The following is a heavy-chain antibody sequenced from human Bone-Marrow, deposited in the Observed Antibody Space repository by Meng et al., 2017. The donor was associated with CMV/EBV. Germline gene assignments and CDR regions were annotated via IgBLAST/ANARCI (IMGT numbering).Heavy chain of an antibody. J-gene: IGHJ3*02. CDR1: GYTFTSYD. D-gene: IGHD2-2*01. CDR3: ARGDIVVVPAGMADAFDI. Sequence: ASVKVSCKASGYTFTSYDINWVRQATGQGLEWMGWMNPNSGNTGYAQKFQGRVTMTRDTSTSTVYMELSSLRSEDTAVYYCARGDIVVVPAGMADAFDIWGQGTMVTVSS. V-gene: IGHV1-8*01. CDR2: MNPNSGNT.